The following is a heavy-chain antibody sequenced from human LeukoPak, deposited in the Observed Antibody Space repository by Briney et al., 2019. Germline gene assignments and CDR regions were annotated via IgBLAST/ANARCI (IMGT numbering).Heavy chain of an antibody. V-gene: IGHV4-59*01. CDR1: GGSISSYY. J-gene: IGHJ5*02. CDR2: IYYSGST. CDR3: ARGAFLEWSHWFDP. D-gene: IGHD3-3*01. Sequence: PSETLSLTCTVSGGSISSYYWSWIRQPPGKGLEWIGYIYYSGSTNYNPSLKSRVTISVDTSKNQFSLKLGSVTAADTAVYYCARGAFLEWSHWFDPWGQGTLVTVSS.